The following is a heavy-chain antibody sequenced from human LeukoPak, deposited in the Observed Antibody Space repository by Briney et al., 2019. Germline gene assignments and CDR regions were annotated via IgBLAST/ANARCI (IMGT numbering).Heavy chain of an antibody. CDR3: ARDFSAAFDI. CDR2: IYYSGST. D-gene: IGHD2/OR15-2a*01. Sequence: PSETPSLTCTVSGGSLSSSSYYWGWIRQPPGKGLEWIGSIYYSGSTYYNPSLKSRVTISVDTSKNQFSLKLSSVTAADTAVYYCARDFSAAFDIWGQGTMVTVSS. V-gene: IGHV4-39*07. J-gene: IGHJ3*02. CDR1: GGSLSSSSYY.